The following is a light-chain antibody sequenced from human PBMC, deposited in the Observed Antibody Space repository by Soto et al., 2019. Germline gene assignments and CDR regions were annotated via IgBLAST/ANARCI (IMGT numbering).Light chain of an antibody. V-gene: IGKV1-9*01. CDR3: QQVMSYPLT. Sequence: DIQLTQSPSFLSASLRHRVTITCRASQDINSFLNWYQQRPGKAPQLLIFLASTLQSGVPSRFSGSRSGTKFTLTISSLQPEVFATYYCQQVMSYPLTFGQWTKVHIK. J-gene: IGKJ1*01. CDR2: LAS. CDR1: QDINSF.